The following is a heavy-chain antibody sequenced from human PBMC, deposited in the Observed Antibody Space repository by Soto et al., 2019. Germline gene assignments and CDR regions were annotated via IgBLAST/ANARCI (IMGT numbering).Heavy chain of an antibody. V-gene: IGHV3-30*04. CDR3: ARDDGSNWYGAVDI. CDR1: GFTFSSYA. Sequence: PGGSLRLSCAASGFTFSSYAMHWVRQAPGKGLEWVAVISYDGNNKYYADSLEGRFTISRDNSKKTLYLQMSSLRGEDTAVYYCARDDGSNWYGAVDIWGQGTMVTVSS. CDR2: ISYDGNNK. J-gene: IGHJ3*02. D-gene: IGHD6-13*01.